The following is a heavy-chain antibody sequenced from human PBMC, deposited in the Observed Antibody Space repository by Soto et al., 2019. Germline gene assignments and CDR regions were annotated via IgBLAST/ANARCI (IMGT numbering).Heavy chain of an antibody. D-gene: IGHD5-18*01. J-gene: IGHJ4*02. CDR2: ITTSSSYI. V-gene: IGHV3-21*01. CDR1: GLTLSDHY. CDR3: ARVIYGYSYGKIDY. Sequence: NPGGSLRLSCAASGLTLSDHYMDWVRQTPGKGLEWVSSITTSSSYIYYADSVKGRFTISRDNAKNSLYLQMNSLRAEDTAIYYCARVIYGYSYGKIDYWGQGTLVTVSS.